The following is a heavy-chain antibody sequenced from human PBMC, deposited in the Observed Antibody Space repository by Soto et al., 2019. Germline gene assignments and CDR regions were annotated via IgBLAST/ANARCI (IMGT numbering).Heavy chain of an antibody. J-gene: IGHJ6*02. CDR2: ISAYNGNT. Sequence: QVQLVQSGAEVKKPGASVKVSCKASGYTFTSYGISWVRQAPGQGLEWMGWISAYNGNTNYAQKLQGRVTMTTDTSTSTAYMELRSLRSDDTAVYSCARDYRGKREQQLSTVLDYYGMDVWGQGTTVTVAS. V-gene: IGHV1-18*01. CDR1: GYTFTSYG. D-gene: IGHD6-13*01. CDR3: ARDYRGKREQQLSTVLDYYGMDV.